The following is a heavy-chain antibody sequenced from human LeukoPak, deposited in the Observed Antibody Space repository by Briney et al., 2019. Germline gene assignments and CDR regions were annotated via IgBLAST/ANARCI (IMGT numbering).Heavy chain of an antibody. V-gene: IGHV4-34*01. J-gene: IGHJ6*03. Sequence: SETLSLTCAVYGGSVSGYYWSWIRQPPGKGLEWIGEINHRGSTNNNPSLKSRVSISVDTSKNQFSLKLNSVTAADTAVYFCARHLNYYYYYYMDVWGKGTTVTVSS. CDR1: GGSVSGYY. CDR2: INHRGST. CDR3: ARHLNYYYYYYMDV.